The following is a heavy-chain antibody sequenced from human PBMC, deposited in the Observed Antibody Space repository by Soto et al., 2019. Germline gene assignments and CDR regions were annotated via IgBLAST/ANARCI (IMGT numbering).Heavy chain of an antibody. CDR1: GFTFSSYS. Sequence: EVQLVESGGGLVKPGGSLRLSCAASGFTFSSYSMNWVRQAPGKGLEWVSSISSSSSYIYYADSVKGRFTISRDNAKNSLYLQMNSLRAEYTAVYYCASWTNYYGSGSYSSSFDYWGQGTLVTVSS. D-gene: IGHD3-10*01. CDR2: ISSSSSYI. J-gene: IGHJ4*02. CDR3: ASWTNYYGSGSYSSSFDY. V-gene: IGHV3-21*01.